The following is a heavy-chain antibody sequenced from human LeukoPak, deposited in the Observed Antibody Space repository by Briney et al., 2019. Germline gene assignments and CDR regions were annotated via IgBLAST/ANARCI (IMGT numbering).Heavy chain of an antibody. CDR3: AKDGSSSSSPTYFDY. V-gene: IGHV3-30*02. J-gene: IGHJ4*02. CDR1: GFTFSSYG. CDR2: IRYDGSNK. D-gene: IGHD6-6*01. Sequence: PGRSLRLSCAASGFTFSSYGMHWVRQAPGKGLEWVAFIRYDGSNKYYADSVKGRFTISRDNSKNTLYLQMNSLRAEDTAVYYCAKDGSSSSSPTYFDYWGQGTLVTVSS.